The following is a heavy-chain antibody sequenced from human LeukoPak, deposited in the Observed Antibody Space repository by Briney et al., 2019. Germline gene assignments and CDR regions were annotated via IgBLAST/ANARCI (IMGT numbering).Heavy chain of an antibody. Sequence: ASVKVSCKASGYTFTGYYMHWVRQAPGQGLEWMGWINPNSGGTNYAQKFQGRGTMTRDTSISTAYMELRSLRSDDTAVYYCARALTVTTLPDYWGQGTLVTVSS. CDR3: ARALTVTTLPDY. V-gene: IGHV1-2*02. CDR2: INPNSGGT. D-gene: IGHD4-17*01. J-gene: IGHJ4*02. CDR1: GYTFTGYY.